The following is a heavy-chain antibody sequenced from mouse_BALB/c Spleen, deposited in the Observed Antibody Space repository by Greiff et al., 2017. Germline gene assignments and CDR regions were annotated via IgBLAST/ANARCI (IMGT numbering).Heavy chain of an antibody. J-gene: IGHJ3*01. D-gene: IGHD1-1*01. V-gene: IGHV1-7*01. CDR1: GYTFTSYW. Sequence: QVHVKQSGAELAKPGASVKMSCKASGYTFTSYWMHWVKQRPGQGLEWIGYINPSTGYTEYNQKFKDKATLTADKSSSTAYMQLSSLTSEDSAVYYCARRDYCYGSSYWFAYWGQGTLVTVSA. CDR2: INPSTGYT. CDR3: ARRDYCYGSSYWFAY.